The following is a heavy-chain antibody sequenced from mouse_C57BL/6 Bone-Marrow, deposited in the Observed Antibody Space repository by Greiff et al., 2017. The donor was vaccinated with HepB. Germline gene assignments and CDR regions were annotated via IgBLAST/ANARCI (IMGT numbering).Heavy chain of an antibody. J-gene: IGHJ4*01. D-gene: IGHD2-2*01. Sequence: EVKVEESGGGLVQPGGSMKLSCVASGFTFSNYWMNWVRQSPEKGLEWVAQIRLKSDNYATHYAESVKGRFTISRDDSKSSVYLQMNNLRAEDTGIYYCTGKSTMVTTGDYYAMDYWGQGTSVTVSS. V-gene: IGHV6-3*01. CDR1: GFTFSNYW. CDR3: TGKSTMVTTGDYYAMDY. CDR2: IRLKSDNYAT.